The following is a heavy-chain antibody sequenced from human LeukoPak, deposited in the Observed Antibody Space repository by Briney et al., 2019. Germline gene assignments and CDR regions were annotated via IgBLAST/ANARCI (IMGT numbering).Heavy chain of an antibody. V-gene: IGHV4-59*01. Sequence: KPSETLSLTCTVSGGSISSYYWSWIRQPPGKGLEWIGYIYYSGSTNYNPSLKSRVTISVDTSKNQFSLKLSSVTAADTAVYYCARDTPAAGIIDYWGQGTLVTVSS. D-gene: IGHD6-13*01. CDR3: ARDTPAAGIIDY. CDR2: IYYSGST. J-gene: IGHJ4*02. CDR1: GGSISSYY.